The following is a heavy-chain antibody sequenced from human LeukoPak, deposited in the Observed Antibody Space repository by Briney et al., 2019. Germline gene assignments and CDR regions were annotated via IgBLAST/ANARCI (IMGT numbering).Heavy chain of an antibody. Sequence: GGSLRLSCVASGFTFSSYAMSWVRQAPGKGLEWVSAISGSGGSTYYADSVKGRFTISRDNSKNTLYLQMNSLRAEDTAVYYCAKSPFSSGWYSWGQGTLVTVSS. CDR2: ISGSGGST. J-gene: IGHJ4*02. CDR1: GFTFSSYA. V-gene: IGHV3-23*01. D-gene: IGHD6-19*01. CDR3: AKSPFSSGWYS.